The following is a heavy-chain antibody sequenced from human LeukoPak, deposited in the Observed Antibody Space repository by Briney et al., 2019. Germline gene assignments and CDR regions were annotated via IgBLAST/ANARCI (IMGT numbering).Heavy chain of an antibody. CDR2: IYYSGST. V-gene: IGHV4-59*01. CDR1: GGSISSYC. CDR3: ASLGTGYSYGYALDY. D-gene: IGHD5-18*01. Sequence: PSETLSLTCTVSGGSISSYCWSWIRQPPGKGLEWIGYIYYSGSTNYNPSLKSRVTISVDTSKNQFSLKLSSVTAADTAVYYCASLGTGYSYGYALDYWGQGTLVTVSS. J-gene: IGHJ4*02.